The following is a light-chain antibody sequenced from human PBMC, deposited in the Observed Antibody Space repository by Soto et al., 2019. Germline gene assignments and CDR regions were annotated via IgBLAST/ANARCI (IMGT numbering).Light chain of an antibody. CDR2: DVT. J-gene: IGLJ1*01. CDR3: SSYTSSSTQV. CDR1: SSDIGAYDY. Sequence: QSALTQPASVSGSPGQSITISCTGSSSDIGAYDYVSWYQQRPVKAPKLMIFDVTNRPSGVSDRFSGSKSGNTASLTISGLQTDDESDYYCSSYTSSSTQVFGTGTKVTVL. V-gene: IGLV2-14*01.